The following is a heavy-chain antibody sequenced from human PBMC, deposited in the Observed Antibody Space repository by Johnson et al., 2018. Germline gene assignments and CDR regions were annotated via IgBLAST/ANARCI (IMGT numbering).Heavy chain of an antibody. CDR1: GYTFTRYY. CDR3: AREGLARGAFDI. V-gene: IGHV1-46*01. D-gene: IGHD3-10*01. J-gene: IGHJ3*02. CDR2: INPSGGST. Sequence: QVQLVESGAEVKKPGASVKVSCKASGYTFTRYYMHWVRQAPGQGLEWMGIINPSGGSTSYAQKFQDRVTMTRDTSTSTVYMELSSLGSEDTAVYYCAREGLARGAFDIWGQGTMVTVSS.